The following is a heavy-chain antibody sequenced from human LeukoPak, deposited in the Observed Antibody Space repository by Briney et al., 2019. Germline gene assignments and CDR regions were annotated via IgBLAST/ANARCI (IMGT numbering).Heavy chain of an antibody. D-gene: IGHD3-9*01. V-gene: IGHV3-48*03. J-gene: IGHJ4*02. Sequence: GGSLRLSCAASGFTFSSYEMNWVRQAPGKGLEWVSYISSSGSTIYYADSVEGRFTISRDNAKNSLYLQMNSLRSADTAVYYCARSPHILTGENLDYWGQGTLLTVSS. CDR3: ARSPHILTGENLDY. CDR1: GFTFSSYE. CDR2: ISSSGSTI.